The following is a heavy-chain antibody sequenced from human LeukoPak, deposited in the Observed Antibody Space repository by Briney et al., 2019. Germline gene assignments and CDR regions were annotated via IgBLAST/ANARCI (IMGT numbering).Heavy chain of an antibody. Sequence: ASVKVSCKASGYTFTSYYMHWVRQAPGQGLEWMGIINPSGGSTSYAQKFQVRVTMTRDTSTSTAYMELSSLRSEDTAVYFCARGPLGSSSWYFLDPYFDYWGQGTLATVSS. CDR1: GYTFTSYY. V-gene: IGHV1-46*01. D-gene: IGHD6-13*01. CDR2: INPSGGST. CDR3: ARGPLGSSSWYFLDPYFDY. J-gene: IGHJ4*02.